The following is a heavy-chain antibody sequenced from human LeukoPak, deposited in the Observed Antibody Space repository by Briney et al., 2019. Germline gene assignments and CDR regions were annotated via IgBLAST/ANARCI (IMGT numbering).Heavy chain of an antibody. CDR2: INQDGGAK. Sequence: GGSLRLSCVASGFTFSNYWMSWVRQAPGKGLEWVANINQDGGAKYYVDSMKGRFTISRDNDKNSLYLQMNSLRAEDTAVYYCARSGSGSYYIFGRRKNYFDYWGQGTLVTVSS. D-gene: IGHD3-10*01. CDR1: GFTFSNYW. J-gene: IGHJ4*02. V-gene: IGHV3-7*01. CDR3: ARSGSGSYYIFGRRKNYFDY.